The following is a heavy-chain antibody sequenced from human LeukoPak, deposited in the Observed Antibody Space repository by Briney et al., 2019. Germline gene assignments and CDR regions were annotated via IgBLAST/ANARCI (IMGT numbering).Heavy chain of an antibody. D-gene: IGHD3-10*01. CDR3: ARVRGEGNYGSGRQL. Sequence: PGGSLRLSCATSGFSFSNYWMSWVRQAPGKGLEWVANIKQDGNEKDYVDSVKGRFAISRDNAKNSLYLQMNSLRAEDTAMYYCARVRGEGNYGSGRQLWGQGTLVTVSS. CDR2: IKQDGNEK. J-gene: IGHJ4*02. V-gene: IGHV3-7*01. CDR1: GFSFSNYW.